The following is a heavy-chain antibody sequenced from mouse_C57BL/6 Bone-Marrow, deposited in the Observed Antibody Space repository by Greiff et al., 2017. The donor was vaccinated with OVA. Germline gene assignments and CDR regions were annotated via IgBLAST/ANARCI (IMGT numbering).Heavy chain of an antibody. CDR1: GYTFTNYW. Sequence: QVQLQQSGAELVRPGPSVKMSCKASGYTFTNYWIGWAKQRPGHGLEWIGDIYPGGGYTNYNEKFKGKATLTADKSSSTAYMQLSSLTSEDSAIYYCARGGWSYFDYWGQGTTLTVSS. CDR2: IYPGGGYT. CDR3: ARGGWSYFDY. J-gene: IGHJ2*01. V-gene: IGHV1-63*01. D-gene: IGHD1-1*02.